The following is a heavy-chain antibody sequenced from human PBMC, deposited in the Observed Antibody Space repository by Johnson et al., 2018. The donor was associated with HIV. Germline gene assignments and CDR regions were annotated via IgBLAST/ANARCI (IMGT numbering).Heavy chain of an antibody. V-gene: IGHV3-30*14. CDR2: ISYDAKNK. D-gene: IGHD2-15*01. CDR3: ARDSVILVDGAFDI. CDR1: GFTFSDYA. J-gene: IGHJ3*02. Sequence: QVQLVESGGGLVQPGRSLRLSCVASGFTFSDYAVHWVRQAPGKGLEWVAVISYDAKNKYYADSVKGRFTISRDNSKNTLYLQMNSLRAEDTAVYYCARDSVILVDGAFDIWGQGTMVTVSS.